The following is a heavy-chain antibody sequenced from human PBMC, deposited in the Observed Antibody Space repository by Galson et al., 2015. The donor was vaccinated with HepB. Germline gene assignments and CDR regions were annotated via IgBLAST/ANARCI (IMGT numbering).Heavy chain of an antibody. CDR2: ISADRV. CDR1: GFVFSGYS. V-gene: IGHV3-48*02. J-gene: IGHJ4*02. Sequence: SLRLSCAATGFVFSGYSMNWVRQAPGKGLEWISYISADRVYYADSVKGRFTVSRDNAENSLYLQMNSLRDEDTAVYYCARDHRWGFDYWGQGTLVTVSS. D-gene: IGHD1-26*01. CDR3: ARDHRWGFDY.